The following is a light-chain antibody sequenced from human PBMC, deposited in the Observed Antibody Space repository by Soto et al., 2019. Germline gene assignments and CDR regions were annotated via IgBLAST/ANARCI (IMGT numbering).Light chain of an antibody. CDR1: QDITIY. J-gene: IGKJ3*01. CDR3: QQYDSLPPFT. Sequence: DIQMTQSPSSLSASVGDRVTITCQASQDITIYLNWYQQRPGKAPKLLIYDASNLETGVPSRFSGSGSGTNFNLTISGLLPEDIATYYCQQYDSLPPFTFGPGTKVYFK. V-gene: IGKV1-33*01. CDR2: DAS.